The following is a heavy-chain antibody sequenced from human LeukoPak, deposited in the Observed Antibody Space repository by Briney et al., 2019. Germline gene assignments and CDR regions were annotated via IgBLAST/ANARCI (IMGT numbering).Heavy chain of an antibody. V-gene: IGHV3-7*03. CDR2: IKQDGSEK. D-gene: IGHD1-26*01. CDR1: GFTFSSYW. Sequence: GGSLRLSCAASGFTFSSYWMSWVRQAPGKGLEWVANIKQDGSEKYYVDSVKGRFTISRDNSRNTLYLQMNSLRAEDTAVYYCAKGKWELLRDWGQGTLVTVSS. J-gene: IGHJ4*02. CDR3: AKGKWELLRD.